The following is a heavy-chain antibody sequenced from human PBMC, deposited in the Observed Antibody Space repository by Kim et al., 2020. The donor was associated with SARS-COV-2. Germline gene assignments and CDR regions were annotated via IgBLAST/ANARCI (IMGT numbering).Heavy chain of an antibody. CDR2: INPSGGST. Sequence: ASVKVSCKASGYTFTSYFMHWVRQAPGQGLEWMGIINPSGGSTNHAQKFQGRVTMTSDTSTSTVYMELSNLRSEDTAVYYCARVVRSFMIRGYDAFDIWGQGTMVTVS. D-gene: IGHD3-10*01. CDR1: GYTFTSYF. V-gene: IGHV1-46*01. CDR3: ARVVRSFMIRGYDAFDI. J-gene: IGHJ3*02.